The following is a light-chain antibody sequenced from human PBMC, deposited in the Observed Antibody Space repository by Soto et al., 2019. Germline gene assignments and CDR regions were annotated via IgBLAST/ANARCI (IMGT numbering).Light chain of an antibody. V-gene: IGLV1-44*01. J-gene: IGLJ2*01. CDR3: STWDDSLNGLI. CDR2: SNS. CDR1: SSNIKTNR. Sequence: QSVLAQPPSASGTPGQTVTISCSGGSSNIKTNRVSWYQQVPGAAPKLLIYSNSQRPSGAPDRFSGSKSGTLASLAISGLQSEDEATYHCSTWDDSLNGLIFGGGTKLTVL.